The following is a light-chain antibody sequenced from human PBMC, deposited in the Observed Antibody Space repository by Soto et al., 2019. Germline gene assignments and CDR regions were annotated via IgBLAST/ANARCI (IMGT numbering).Light chain of an antibody. J-gene: IGKJ5*01. V-gene: IGKV3D-15*01. CDR1: QNIYSN. Sequence: IVMTQSPATLSVSPGERATLSCRASQNIYSNVAWYQQKPGQAPRVFIYGASTRATGIPDRFSGSGSGTDFTLTISRLEPEDFAVYYCQQQGRSWITFGQGTRLE. CDR3: QQQGRSWIT. CDR2: GAS.